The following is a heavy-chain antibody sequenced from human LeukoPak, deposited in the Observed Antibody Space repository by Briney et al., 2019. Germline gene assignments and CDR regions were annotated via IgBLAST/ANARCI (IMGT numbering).Heavy chain of an antibody. J-gene: IGHJ4*02. CDR1: GYSFVNYW. V-gene: IGHV5-51*01. CDR2: LYPGDSET. CDR3: ARATGDDVYFDY. Sequence: GESLKISRKASGYSFVNYWIGWVRQMPGKGLEWMGILYPGDSETRYSPSFQGQVTISVDKSISTAFLQWSSLKASDTAIYYCARATGDDVYFDYWGQGTLVTVSS.